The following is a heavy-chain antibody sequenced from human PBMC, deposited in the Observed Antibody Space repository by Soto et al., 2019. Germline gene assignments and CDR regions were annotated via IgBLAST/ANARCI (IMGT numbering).Heavy chain of an antibody. J-gene: IGHJ4*02. Sequence: HVQLVQSGAEVKKPGASVKASCKASGYTFTSYYMHWVRQAPGQGLEWMGLINPNGSTASYAQRFQGIVTMSRDTSTSTVYMELSSLRSEDTAVYYCAREGGYCTRTTCYTEGWGYWGQGTLVTVSS. D-gene: IGHD2-2*02. V-gene: IGHV1-46*01. CDR3: AREGGYCTRTTCYTEGWGY. CDR1: GYTFTSYY. CDR2: INPNGSTA.